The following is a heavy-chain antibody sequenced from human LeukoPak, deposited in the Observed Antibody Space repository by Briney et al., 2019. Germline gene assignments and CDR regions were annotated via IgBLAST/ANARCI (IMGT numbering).Heavy chain of an antibody. V-gene: IGHV4-30-4*01. CDR1: GGSISSGDYY. Sequence: SQTLSLTCTVSGGSISSGDYYWSWIRQPPGKGLEWIGYIYYSGSTYYNPSLKSRVTISVDTSKNQFSLKLSSVTAADTAVYYCAREFDYGGNSYYFDYWGQGTLVTVSS. D-gene: IGHD4-23*01. CDR2: IYYSGST. CDR3: AREFDYGGNSYYFDY. J-gene: IGHJ4*02.